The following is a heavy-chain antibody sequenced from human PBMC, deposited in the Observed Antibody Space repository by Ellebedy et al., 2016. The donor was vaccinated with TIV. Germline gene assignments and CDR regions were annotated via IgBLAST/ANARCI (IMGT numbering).Heavy chain of an antibody. V-gene: IGHV3-74*01. Sequence: GESLKISCVASGFAFSSRWIHWVRQAPGKGLVWVSHINSDGSSTTYADSVKGRFTISRDNAKDTMYLQMNSLRAEDTAVYYCGRDDRYGLDVWGQGTTVIVSS. CDR1: GFAFSSRW. CDR3: GRDDRYGLDV. CDR2: INSDGSST. J-gene: IGHJ6*02.